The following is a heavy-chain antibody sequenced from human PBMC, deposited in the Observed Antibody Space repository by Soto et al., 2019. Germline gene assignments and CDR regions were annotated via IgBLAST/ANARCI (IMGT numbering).Heavy chain of an antibody. CDR1: GFTFADDW. J-gene: IGHJ4*02. V-gene: IGHV3-7*03. D-gene: IGHD3-22*01. CDR3: TRDLDTSGSAPISEY. Sequence: GGSLRLSCAGSGFTFADDWMSWVRQAPGKGLEWAANINRGGGERYYVDSVKGRFTISRDDAKNSLYLQMNSLRAEDTAVYYCTRDLDTSGSAPISEYWGQGTLVTVSS. CDR2: INRGGGER.